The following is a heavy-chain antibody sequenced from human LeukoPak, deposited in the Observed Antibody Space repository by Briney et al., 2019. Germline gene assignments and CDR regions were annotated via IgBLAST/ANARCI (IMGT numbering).Heavy chain of an antibody. D-gene: IGHD6-19*01. CDR2: INHSGST. CDR1: GSLDIYY. Sequence: SETLSLTCAVYGSLDIYYFMFVRQPPGKGLEWIGEINHSGSTNYNPSLKSRVTISVDTSKNQFSLKLSSVTAADTAVYYCARGTRGSGWRRPFDYWGQGTLVTVSS. CDR3: ARGTRGSGWRRPFDY. J-gene: IGHJ4*02. V-gene: IGHV4-34*01.